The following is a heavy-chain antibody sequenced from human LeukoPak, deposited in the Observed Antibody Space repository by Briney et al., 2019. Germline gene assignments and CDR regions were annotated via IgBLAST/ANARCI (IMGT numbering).Heavy chain of an antibody. CDR1: GFTFSSYS. D-gene: IGHD6-13*01. V-gene: IGHV3-21*01. J-gene: IGHJ4*02. Sequence: GGSPRLSCAASGFTFSSYSMNWIRQAPGKGLEWVSSISSSTSYIYYADSVKGRFTISRDNAKNSLYLQMNSLRAEDTAVYYCASGYDFDYWDQGTLVTVSS. CDR2: ISSSTSYI. CDR3: ASGYDFDY.